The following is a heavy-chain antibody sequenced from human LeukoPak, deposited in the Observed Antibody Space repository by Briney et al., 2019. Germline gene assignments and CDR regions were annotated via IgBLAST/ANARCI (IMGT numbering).Heavy chain of an antibody. V-gene: IGHV1-24*01. Sequence: ASVKVSCKASGYTFTSYYMHWVRQAPGKGLEWMGGFDPEDGETIYAQKFQGRVTMTEDTSTDTAYMELSSLRSEDTAVYYCATGLDGSSPSGYWGQGTLVTVSS. CDR3: ATGLDGSSPSGY. CDR2: FDPEDGET. D-gene: IGHD6-6*01. CDR1: GYTFTSYY. J-gene: IGHJ4*02.